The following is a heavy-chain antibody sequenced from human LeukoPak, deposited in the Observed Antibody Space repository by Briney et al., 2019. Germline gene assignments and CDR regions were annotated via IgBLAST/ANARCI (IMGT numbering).Heavy chain of an antibody. CDR3: ARAPSMLYYYDQKDFNI. V-gene: IGHV4-4*07. J-gene: IGHJ3*02. Sequence: SGPTLVKPSETLSLTCTVSGGSISSYYWSWIRQPAGKGLEWIGRIYTSGSTNYNPSLKSRVTMSVDTSKNQFSLKPCSLTPRDPALYYCARAPSMLYYYDQKDFNIGGKGTMVPVSS. CDR2: IYTSGST. D-gene: IGHD3-22*01. CDR1: GGSISSYY.